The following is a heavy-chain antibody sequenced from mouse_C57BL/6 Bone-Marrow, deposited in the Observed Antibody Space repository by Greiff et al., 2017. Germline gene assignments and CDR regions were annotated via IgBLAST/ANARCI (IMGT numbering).Heavy chain of an antibody. CDR2: ISSGSSTI. CDR1: GFTFSDYG. CDR3: ASGGERDY. J-gene: IGHJ2*01. V-gene: IGHV5-17*01. Sequence: EVKLMESGGGLVKPGGSLKLSCAASGFTFSDYGMHWVRQAPEKGLEWVAYISSGSSTIYYADTVMGRFTISRDHAKNTLFLQMTSLRSEDTAMYYCASGGERDYWGQGTTLTVSS.